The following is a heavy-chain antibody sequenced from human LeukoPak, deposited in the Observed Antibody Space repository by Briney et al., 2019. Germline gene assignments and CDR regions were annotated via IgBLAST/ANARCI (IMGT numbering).Heavy chain of an antibody. J-gene: IGHJ4*02. CDR3: AKKMGPNYGDFDY. CDR2: ISDGGGNT. V-gene: IGHV3-23*01. Sequence: GGSLRLSCAASGFTFSSYAMSWVRQAPGKGLEWVSAISDGGGNTYYADSVKGRFTISRGNSKNTPYLQMHSLRAEDTAVYYCAKKMGPNYGDFDYWGQGTLVTVSS. D-gene: IGHD4-17*01. CDR1: GFTFSSYA.